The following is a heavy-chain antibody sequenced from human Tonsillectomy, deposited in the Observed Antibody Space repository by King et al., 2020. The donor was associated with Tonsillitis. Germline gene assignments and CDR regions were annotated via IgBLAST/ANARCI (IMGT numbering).Heavy chain of an antibody. V-gene: IGHV4-61*02. CDR1: GGSISSGSYY. J-gene: IGHJ4*02. CDR3: ASSSSGWPFDY. D-gene: IGHD6-19*01. Sequence: VQLQESGPGLVKPSQTLSLTCTVSGGSISSGSYYWSWIRQPAGKGLEWIGRIYTSGSTNYNPSLKSRVTISVDTSKNQVSLKLSSVTAADTAVYYCASSSSGWPFDYWGQGTLVTVSS. CDR2: IYTSGST.